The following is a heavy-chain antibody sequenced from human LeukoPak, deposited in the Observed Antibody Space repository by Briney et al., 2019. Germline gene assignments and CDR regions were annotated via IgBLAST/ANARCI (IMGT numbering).Heavy chain of an antibody. CDR2: IYSGGST. D-gene: IGHD1-14*01. CDR3: ARDHPDALRAFDI. Sequence: GGSLRRSCAASGFPVSSNYMSWVRQAAAKGLEWVSVIYSGGSTYYADSVKGRFTISRDNSNNTLYLQMNSLRAEDTAVYYCARDHPDALRAFDIWGQGTMVTVSS. CDR1: GFPVSSNY. V-gene: IGHV3-53*01. J-gene: IGHJ3*02.